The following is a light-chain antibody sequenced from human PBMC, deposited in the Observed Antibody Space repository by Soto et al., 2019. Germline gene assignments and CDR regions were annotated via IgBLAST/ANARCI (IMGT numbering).Light chain of an antibody. Sequence: EIVMTQSPATLSVSPGERATLSCRASQSISGNLAWYQQKPGQAPRLLIFDASTRATGIPASFSGSGSGREFTLTISSLQSEDFAVYYCQQYNNWPYTFGQGTKLEIK. CDR1: QSISGN. V-gene: IGKV3-15*01. J-gene: IGKJ2*01. CDR2: DAS. CDR3: QQYNNWPYT.